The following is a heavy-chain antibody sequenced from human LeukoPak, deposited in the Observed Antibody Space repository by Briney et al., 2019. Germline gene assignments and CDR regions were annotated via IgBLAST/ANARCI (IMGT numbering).Heavy chain of an antibody. CDR2: IIPIFGTA. CDR1: GGTFSSYA. V-gene: IGHV1-69*13. Sequence: ASVKVFCKASGGTFSSYAISWVRQAPGQGLEWMGGIIPIFGTANYAQKFQGRVTITADESTSTAYMELSSLRSEDTAVYYCASNFLETYYYDSSGYSGAFDIWGQGTMVTVSS. D-gene: IGHD3-22*01. J-gene: IGHJ3*02. CDR3: ASNFLETYYYDSSGYSGAFDI.